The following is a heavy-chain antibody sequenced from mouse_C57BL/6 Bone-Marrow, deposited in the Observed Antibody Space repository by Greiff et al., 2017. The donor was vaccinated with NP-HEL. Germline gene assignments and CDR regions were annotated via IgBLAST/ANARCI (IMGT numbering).Heavy chain of an antibody. D-gene: IGHD2-4*01. CDR1: GYSFTGYF. CDR2: INPYNGDT. CDR3: ARGEIDDDEGVEY. J-gene: IGHJ2*01. V-gene: IGHV1-20*01. Sequence: VQLKQSGPELVKPGDSVKISCKASGYSFTGYFMNWVMQSHGKSLEWIGRINPYNGDTFYNQKFKGKATLTVDKSSSTAHLELRSLTSEDSAGYYCARGEIDDDEGVEYRGQGTTRTVPS.